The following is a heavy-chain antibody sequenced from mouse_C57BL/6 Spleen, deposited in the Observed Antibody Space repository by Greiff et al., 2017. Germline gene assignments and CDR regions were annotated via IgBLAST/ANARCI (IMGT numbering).Heavy chain of an antibody. CDR1: GFSFNTYA. D-gene: IGHD2-4*01. CDR3: VRSYDYEGYFDV. Sequence: EVKLVESGGGLVQPKGSLKLSCAASGFSFNTYAMNWVRQAPGKGLEWVARIRSKSNNYATYYADSVKDRFTISRDDSESMLYLQMNNLKTEDTAMYYCVRSYDYEGYFDVWGTGTTVTVSS. J-gene: IGHJ1*03. V-gene: IGHV10-1*01. CDR2: IRSKSNNYAT.